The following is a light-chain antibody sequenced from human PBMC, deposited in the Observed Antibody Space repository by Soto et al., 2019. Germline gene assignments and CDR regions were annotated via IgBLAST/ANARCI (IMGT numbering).Light chain of an antibody. Sequence: DIQVTQSPSSLSASVGDRVTITCRTSQTINTYLNWYQQQPGKAPKLLIFAASTLHSGVPSRFSGSGSGTEFTLTITSLQPEDFATYYCQRGSSAPFTFGPGTQLEV. CDR1: QTINTY. J-gene: IGKJ2*01. CDR2: AAS. V-gene: IGKV1-39*01. CDR3: QRGSSAPFT.